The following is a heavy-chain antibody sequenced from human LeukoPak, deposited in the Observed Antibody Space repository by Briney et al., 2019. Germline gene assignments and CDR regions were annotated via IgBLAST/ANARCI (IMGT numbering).Heavy chain of an antibody. CDR3: ARDRYCSSTSCYTEGGDYFDY. J-gene: IGHJ4*02. D-gene: IGHD2-2*02. CDR1: GYTFTSYG. CDR2: ISAYNGNT. Sequence: GASVKVSFKASGYTFTSYGISWVRQAPGQGLEWMGWISAYNGNTNYAQKLQGRVTMTTDTSTSTAYMELRSLRADDTAVYYCARDRYCSSTSCYTEGGDYFDYWGQGTLVTVSS. V-gene: IGHV1-18*01.